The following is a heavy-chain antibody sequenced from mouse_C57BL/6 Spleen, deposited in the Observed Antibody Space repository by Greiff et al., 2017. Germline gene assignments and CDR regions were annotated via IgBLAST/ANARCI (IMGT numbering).Heavy chain of an antibody. D-gene: IGHD2-3*01. J-gene: IGHJ4*01. CDR3: ARHEAQEDDGYSYAMDY. Sequence: QVHVKQSGAELVKPGASVKLSCKASGYTFTEYTIHWVKQRSGQGLEWIGWFYPGSGSIKYNEKFKDKATLTADKYSSAVYMELSRLTSEYSAVYFCARHEAQEDDGYSYAMDYWGQGTSVTVAS. CDR1: GYTFTEYT. V-gene: IGHV1-62-2*01. CDR2: FYPGSGSI.